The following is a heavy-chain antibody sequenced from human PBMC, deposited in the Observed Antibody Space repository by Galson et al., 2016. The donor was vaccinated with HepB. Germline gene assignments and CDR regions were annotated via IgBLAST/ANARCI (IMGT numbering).Heavy chain of an antibody. D-gene: IGHD4-17*01. CDR2: INNYNYDT. V-gene: IGHV1-18*01. CDR3: ARRMMGDYGHWFDP. J-gene: IGHJ5*02. CDR1: GYRFTSYG. Sequence: SVKVSCKASGYRFTSYGISWVRQAPGQGLEWMGWINNYNYDTKYAQKVQGRVTVTTDTSTSTASMELRSLRSDDTAVYYCARRMMGDYGHWFDPWGQGTLVTVSS.